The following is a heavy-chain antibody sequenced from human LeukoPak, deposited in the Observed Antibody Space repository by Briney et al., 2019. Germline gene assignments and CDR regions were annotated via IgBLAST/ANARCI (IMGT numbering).Heavy chain of an antibody. D-gene: IGHD3-10*01. V-gene: IGHV4-34*01. J-gene: IGHJ4*02. CDR1: GGSFSGYY. CDR3: AKHYMGSSYNRAVDY. CDR2: IYYSGST. Sequence: PSETLSLTCAVYGGSFSGYYWGWIRQPPGKGLEWIGSIYYSGSTNYNPSLKSRVTISVDTSKNQFSLKLSSVTAADTAVYYCAKHYMGSSYNRAVDYWGQGTLVTVSS.